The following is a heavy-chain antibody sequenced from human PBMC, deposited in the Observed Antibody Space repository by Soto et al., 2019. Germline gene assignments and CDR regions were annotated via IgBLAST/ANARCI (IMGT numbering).Heavy chain of an antibody. D-gene: IGHD4-4*01. V-gene: IGHV1-69*10. J-gene: IGHJ5*02. CDR1: GDTFGRFT. CDR3: ARDPSTINKLIGVWFDP. Sequence: SVKVSCKASGDTFGRFTINWVRQAPGQGLEWMGGIKPITDITNYAQRFQGRVTFTADASTSTVYLELSSLRSEDTAMYYCARDPSTINKLIGVWFDPWGQGTLVTVSS. CDR2: IKPITDIT.